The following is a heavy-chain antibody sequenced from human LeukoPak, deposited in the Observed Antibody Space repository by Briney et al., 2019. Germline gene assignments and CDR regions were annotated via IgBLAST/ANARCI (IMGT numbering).Heavy chain of an antibody. D-gene: IGHD1-26*01. J-gene: IGHJ4*02. CDR1: GYTFTDYG. CDR2: ISAYNGNT. CDR3: ARGGRWESHTDY. V-gene: IGHV1-18*04. Sequence: ASVKVSCKASGYTFTDYGITWVRQTPTQGLQWMGWISAYNGNTNYAQDIQGRATMTTDTSTTTAYMELRNLRSDGTAVYYCARGGRWESHTDYWGQGTLVTVSS.